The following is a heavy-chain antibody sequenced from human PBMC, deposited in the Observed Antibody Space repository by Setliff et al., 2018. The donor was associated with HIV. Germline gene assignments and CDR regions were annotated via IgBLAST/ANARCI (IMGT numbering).Heavy chain of an antibody. J-gene: IGHJ6*02. CDR2: ISSGGEIM. D-gene: IGHD6-19*01. CDR1: GFTFSSYS. V-gene: IGHV3-23*01. CDR3: ASPTSIAVAGTHRGKDYYYYGMDV. Sequence: PGGSLRLSCAASGFTFSSYSMNWVRQAPGKGLEWVSAISSGGEIMFYADSVKGRFTISRDNAKNTLYLQMNSLRAEDTAVYYCASPTSIAVAGTHRGKDYYYYGMDVWGQGTTVTVSS.